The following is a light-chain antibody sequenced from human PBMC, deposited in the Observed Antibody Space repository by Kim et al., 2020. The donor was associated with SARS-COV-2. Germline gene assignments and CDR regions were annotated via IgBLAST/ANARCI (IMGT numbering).Light chain of an antibody. CDR1: SSNIGSNS. CDR2: SNN. J-gene: IGLJ3*02. Sequence: QSVLTQPPSVSGTPGQRVTISCTGSSSNIGSNSVNWYQQLPGTAPKLLIYSNNQRPSGVPDRFSASMSGTSASLAITGLQSEDEADYYCEAWDDSLKSWVFGGGTQLTVL. CDR3: EAWDDSLKSWV. V-gene: IGLV1-44*01.